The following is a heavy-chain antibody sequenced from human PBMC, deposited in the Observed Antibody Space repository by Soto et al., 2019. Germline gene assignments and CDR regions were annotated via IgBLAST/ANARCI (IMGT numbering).Heavy chain of an antibody. CDR2: IYIGGST. J-gene: IGHJ4*02. Sequence: PWGSLRLACAASGFTVSSNYMSWVRQAPGKGLEWVSVIYIGGSTYYTDSVKGRFTISRDNSKNTLYLQMDTLRVEDTAVYYCARDEGPTRDDSAYLGQGTLVPVS. CDR1: GFTVSSNY. V-gene: IGHV3-53*01. D-gene: IGHD4-4*01. CDR3: ARDEGPTRDDSAY.